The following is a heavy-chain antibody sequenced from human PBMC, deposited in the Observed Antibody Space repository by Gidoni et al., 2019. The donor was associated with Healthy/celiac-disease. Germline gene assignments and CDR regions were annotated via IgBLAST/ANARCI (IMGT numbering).Heavy chain of an antibody. CDR2: IYYSGST. J-gene: IGHJ4*02. V-gene: IGHV4-39*02. CDR3: AREMQLWLQGLLDY. D-gene: IGHD5-18*01. CDR1: GGSISSSSYY. Sequence: QLQLQESGPGLVKPSETLSLTCTVSGGSISSSSYYWGWIRQPPGKGLEWIGSIYYSGSTYYNPSLKSRVTISVDTSKNQFSLKLSSVTAADTAVYYCAREMQLWLQGLLDYWGQGTLVTVSS.